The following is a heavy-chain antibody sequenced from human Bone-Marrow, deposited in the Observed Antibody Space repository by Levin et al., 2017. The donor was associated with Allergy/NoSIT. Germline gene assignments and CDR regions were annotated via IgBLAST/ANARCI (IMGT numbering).Heavy chain of an antibody. V-gene: IGHV1-2*02. J-gene: IGHJ4*02. D-gene: IGHD3-16*01. CDR3: ARGKLRELLGFDY. Sequence: ASVKVSCKASGYTFTDYYLHWVRQAPGQGLEWMGWINPNSGGPNYPQKFQDRVTMTRDTSISTTYMELTGLTSDDTAVYYCARGKLRELLGFDYWGQGTQVTVSS. CDR1: GYTFTDYY. CDR2: INPNSGGP.